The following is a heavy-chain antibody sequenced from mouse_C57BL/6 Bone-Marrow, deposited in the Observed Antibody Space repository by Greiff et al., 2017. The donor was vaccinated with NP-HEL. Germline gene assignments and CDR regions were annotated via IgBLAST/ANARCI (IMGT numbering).Heavy chain of an antibody. Sequence: EVQVVESGGGLVQPGESLKLSCESNEYEFPSHDMSWVRKTPEKRLELVAAINSDGGSTYYPDTMERRFIISRDNTKKTLYLQMSSLRSEDTALYYCARHGDDYGGDWYFDVWGTGTTVTVSS. V-gene: IGHV5-2*01. CDR1: EYEFPSHD. J-gene: IGHJ1*03. D-gene: IGHD2-4*01. CDR3: ARHGDDYGGDWYFDV. CDR2: INSDGGST.